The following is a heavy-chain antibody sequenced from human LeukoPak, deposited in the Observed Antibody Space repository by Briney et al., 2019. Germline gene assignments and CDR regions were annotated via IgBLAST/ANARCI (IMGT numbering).Heavy chain of an antibody. J-gene: IGHJ5*02. CDR2: ISAYNGNT. CDR1: GYSLTGYY. Sequence: ASVKVSCRASGYSLTGYYMHWVRQAPGQGLEWMGWISAYNGNTNYAQKLQGRVTMTTDTSTSTAYVELRSLRSDDTAVYYCARDLTRGLTIFGVVIGPSNWFDPWGQGTLVTVSS. CDR3: ARDLTRGLTIFGVVIGPSNWFDP. V-gene: IGHV1-18*04. D-gene: IGHD3-3*01.